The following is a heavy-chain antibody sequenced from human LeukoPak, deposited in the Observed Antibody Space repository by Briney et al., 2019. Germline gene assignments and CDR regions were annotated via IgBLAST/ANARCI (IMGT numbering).Heavy chain of an antibody. CDR2: IIPIFGIA. CDR1: GGTFSSYA. V-gene: IGHV1-69*04. CDR3: ARGPVEMATIGY. D-gene: IGHD5-24*01. J-gene: IGHJ4*02. Sequence: ASVKVSCKASGGTFSSYAISWVRQAPGQGLEWMGRIIPIFGIANYAQKFQGRVTITADKSTSTAYMELSSLRSEDTALYYCARGPVEMATIGYWGQGTLVTVSS.